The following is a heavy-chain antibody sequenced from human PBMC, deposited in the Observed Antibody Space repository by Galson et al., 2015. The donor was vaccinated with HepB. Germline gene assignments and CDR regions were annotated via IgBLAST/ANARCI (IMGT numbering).Heavy chain of an antibody. CDR2: IKSKADGGTT. CDR1: GFIFNYAW. J-gene: IGHJ4*02. CDR3: TTDQQWLQFALGY. D-gene: IGHD5-24*01. V-gene: IGHV3-15*01. Sequence: SLRLSCAASGFIFNYAWMSWVRQAPGKGLEWVGRIKSKADGGTTDYSASTEGRFTISRDDSKSTLYLQMNSLKIEDTAVYYCTTDQQWLQFALGYWGQGSRVTVSS.